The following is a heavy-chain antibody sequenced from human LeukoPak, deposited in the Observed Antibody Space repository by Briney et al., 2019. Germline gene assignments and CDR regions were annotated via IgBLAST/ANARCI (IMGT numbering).Heavy chain of an antibody. CDR1: GGSISSYY. V-gene: IGHV4-4*07. J-gene: IGHJ1*01. CDR2: IYTSGST. CDR3: ASDRPGLNYGGNSEPYG. D-gene: IGHD4-23*01. Sequence: SETLSLTCTVSGGSISSYYWSWIRQPAGKGLEWIGRIYTSGSTNYNPSLKSRVTMSVDTSKNQFSLKLSSVTPADTAVYYCASDRPGLNYGGNSEPYGWGKGVLVTVAS.